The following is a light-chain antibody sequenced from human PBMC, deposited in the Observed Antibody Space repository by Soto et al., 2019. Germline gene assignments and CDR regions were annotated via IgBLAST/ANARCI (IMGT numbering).Light chain of an antibody. CDR2: MEF. Sequence: DIQMTQSPSSLSASVGDRVTITCRASQNIRNYLNWYQQKPGKAPKLLIYMEFTLQSGVPSRFSGSGSGTDFTLTISSLQPEDFASYYCQQSYSAPITFGQGTRLEI. CDR1: QNIRNY. CDR3: QQSYSAPIT. V-gene: IGKV1-39*01. J-gene: IGKJ5*01.